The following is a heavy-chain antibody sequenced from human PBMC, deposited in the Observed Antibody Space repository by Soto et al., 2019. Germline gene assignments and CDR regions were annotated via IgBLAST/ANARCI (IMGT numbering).Heavy chain of an antibody. D-gene: IGHD1-26*01. CDR2: IYRSGAT. Sequence: SETLSLTCVVSNFSISSGYYWGWIRQSPGKGLEWIASIYRSGATSYNPSLKSRVTISVDPSKNQFSLMLTAVTAADTAVYYCARTHSGSYYSVFNYWGQGTRVTVSS. CDR1: NFSISSGYY. CDR3: ARTHSGSYYSVFNY. V-gene: IGHV4-38-2*01. J-gene: IGHJ4*02.